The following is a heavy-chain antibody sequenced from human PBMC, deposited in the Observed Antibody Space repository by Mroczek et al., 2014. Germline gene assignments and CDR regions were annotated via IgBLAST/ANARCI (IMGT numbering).Heavy chain of an antibody. CDR3: AKAEHDFWSGDYNWFDP. Sequence: ESGGGVVQPGRSLRLSCAASGFTFSSYGMHWVRRAPGKGLEWVAVISYDGSNKYYADSVKGRFTISRDNSKNTLYLQMNSLRAEDTAVYYCAKAEHDFWSGDYNWFDPWGQGTLVTVSS. J-gene: IGHJ5*02. D-gene: IGHD3-3*01. CDR1: GFTFSSYG. V-gene: IGHV3-30*18. CDR2: ISYDGSNK.